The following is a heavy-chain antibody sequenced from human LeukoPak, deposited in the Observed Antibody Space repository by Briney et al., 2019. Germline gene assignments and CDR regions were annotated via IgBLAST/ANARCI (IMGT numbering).Heavy chain of an antibody. CDR2: IRYDGSNK. J-gene: IGHJ4*02. D-gene: IGHD3-22*01. CDR3: AKDLREGYYDSSGTFDY. V-gene: IGHV3-30*02. CDR1: GFTFSSYG. Sequence: QPGGSLRLSCAASGFTFSSYGMHWVRQAPGKGLEWVAFIRYDGSNKYYAESMKGRLTISRDNSKNTLYLQMNSLRAEDTAVYYCAKDLREGYYDSSGTFDYWGQGTLVTVSS.